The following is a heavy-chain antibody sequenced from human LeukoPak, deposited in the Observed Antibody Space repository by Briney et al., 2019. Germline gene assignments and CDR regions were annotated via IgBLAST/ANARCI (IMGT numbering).Heavy chain of an antibody. CDR3: ARDMVRGVIPYYGMDV. Sequence: PGGSLRLSCAASGFTFSSYSMNWVRQAPGKGLEWVSSISSSSSYIYYADSVKGRFTVSRDNAKNSLYLQMNSLRAEDTAVYYCARDMVRGVIPYYGMDVWGQGTTVTVSS. CDR2: ISSSSSYI. D-gene: IGHD3-10*01. J-gene: IGHJ6*02. CDR1: GFTFSSYS. V-gene: IGHV3-21*01.